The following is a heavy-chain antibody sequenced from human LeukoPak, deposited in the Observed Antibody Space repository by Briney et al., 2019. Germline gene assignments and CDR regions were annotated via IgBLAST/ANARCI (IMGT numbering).Heavy chain of an antibody. Sequence: ASVKVSCKASGYTFTSYGISWVRQAPGQGLELIVWISAYNGNTNYAQTLRGRVTMTTDTSTSTAYMELRSLRSDDTAVYYCARDLRGYSGYDPPYFDYWGQGTLVTVSS. D-gene: IGHD5-12*01. CDR3: ARDLRGYSGYDPPYFDY. CDR2: ISAYNGNT. V-gene: IGHV1-18*01. J-gene: IGHJ4*02. CDR1: GYTFTSYG.